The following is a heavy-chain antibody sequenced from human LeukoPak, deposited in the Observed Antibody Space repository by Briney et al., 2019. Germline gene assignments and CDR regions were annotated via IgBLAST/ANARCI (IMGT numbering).Heavy chain of an antibody. D-gene: IGHD6-13*01. Sequence: GGSLRLSCAASGFTFSSYAMSWVRQAPGKGLEWVSAISGSGGSTYYADSVKGRFTISRDNSKNTLYPQMNSLRAEDTAVYYCANWIAAASIDYWGQGTLVTVSS. CDR2: ISGSGGST. CDR3: ANWIAAASIDY. CDR1: GFTFSSYA. J-gene: IGHJ4*02. V-gene: IGHV3-23*01.